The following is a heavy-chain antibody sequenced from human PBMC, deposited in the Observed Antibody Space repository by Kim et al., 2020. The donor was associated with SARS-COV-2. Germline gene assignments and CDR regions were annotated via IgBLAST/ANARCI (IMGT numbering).Heavy chain of an antibody. V-gene: IGHV3-7*01. CDR1: GFTFSSYW. D-gene: IGHD3-10*01. CDR2: IKQDGSEK. Sequence: GGSLRLSCAASGFTFSSYWMSWVRQAPGKGLEWVANIKQDGSEKYYVDSVKGRFTISRDNAKNSLYLQMNSLRAEDTAVYYCARDLGLLWFGVPDDAFDIWGQGTMVTVSS. CDR3: ARDLGLLWFGVPDDAFDI. J-gene: IGHJ3*02.